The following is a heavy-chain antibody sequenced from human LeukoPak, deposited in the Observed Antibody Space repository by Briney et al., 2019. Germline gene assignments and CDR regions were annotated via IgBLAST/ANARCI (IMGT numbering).Heavy chain of an antibody. Sequence: PGGSLRLSCAASGFTFSSYWMSWVRQAPGKGLEWVVNIKQDGSEKYYVDSVKGRFTISRDNTKNSLYLQMSSLRAEDTAVYYCATEGYSSSWFEYWGQGTLVTVSS. J-gene: IGHJ4*02. CDR3: ATEGYSSSWFEY. V-gene: IGHV3-7*01. CDR2: IKQDGSEK. D-gene: IGHD6-13*01. CDR1: GFTFSSYW.